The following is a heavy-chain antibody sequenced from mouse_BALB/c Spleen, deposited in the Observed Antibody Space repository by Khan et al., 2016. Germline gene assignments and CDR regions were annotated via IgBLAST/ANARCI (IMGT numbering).Heavy chain of an antibody. V-gene: IGHV1S135*01. J-gene: IGHJ3*01. CDR3: ASGYDLAGFAY. D-gene: IGHD2-2*01. CDR1: GYAFTSYN. CDR2: IDPYNGGT. Sequence: EVELVESGPELVKPGASVKVFCKASGYAFTSYNMYWVKQSHGKSLEWIGYIDPYNGGTSYNQKFKGKATLTVDKSSSTAYMHLNSLTSEDSAVXYGASGYDLAGFAYGGQGTLATVSA.